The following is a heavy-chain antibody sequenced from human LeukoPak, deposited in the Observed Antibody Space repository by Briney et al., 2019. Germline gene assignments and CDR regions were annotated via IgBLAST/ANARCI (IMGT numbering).Heavy chain of an antibody. D-gene: IGHD2-15*01. CDR3: AKRPAPYCSGGSCYSPHWYFDL. CDR2: ISGNGNTT. V-gene: IGHV3-23*01. J-gene: IGHJ2*01. CDR1: GFTVSSNY. Sequence: PGGSLRLSCAASGFTVSSNYMSWVRQAPGKGLEWVSAISGNGNTTYFGDSVTGRFTISRDNPKNTVYLQMNSLSAEDTAVYYCAKRPAPYCSGGSCYSPHWYFDLWGRGTLVTVSS.